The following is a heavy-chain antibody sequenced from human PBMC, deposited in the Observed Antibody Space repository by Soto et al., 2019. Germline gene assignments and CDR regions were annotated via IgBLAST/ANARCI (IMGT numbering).Heavy chain of an antibody. CDR1: GYTFTGYY. Sequence: WASVKVSCKASGYTFTGYYMHWVRQAPGQGLEWMGWINPNSGGTNYAQKFQGWVTMTRDTSISTAYMELSRLRSDDTAVYYCARVAAAGYNWFDPWGQGTLVTVSS. CDR3: ARVAAAGYNWFDP. D-gene: IGHD6-13*01. V-gene: IGHV1-2*04. CDR2: INPNSGGT. J-gene: IGHJ5*02.